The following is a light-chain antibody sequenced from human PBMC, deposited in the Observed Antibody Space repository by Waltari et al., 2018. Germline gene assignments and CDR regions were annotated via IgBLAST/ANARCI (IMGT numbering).Light chain of an antibody. CDR2: GAS. CDR1: QSLTRRY. J-gene: IGKJ2*01. V-gene: IGKV3-20*01. CDR3: QQYGSSVMYT. Sequence: EIVLTQSPGTLPLSPGERATLSYRASQSLTRRYLAWYQQKPGQAPRLLIYGASSRAAGIPDRFSGSGSGTDFTLTISRLEPEDFAVYYCQQYGSSVMYTFGQGTKLEIK.